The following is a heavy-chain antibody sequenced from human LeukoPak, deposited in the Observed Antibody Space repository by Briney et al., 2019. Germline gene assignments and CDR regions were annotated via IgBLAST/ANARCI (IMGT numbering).Heavy chain of an antibody. CDR1: GGTFSSYA. CDR3: AKGFGRDDFDI. D-gene: IGHD3-16*01. V-gene: IGHV1-69*04. Sequence: SVKVSCKASGGTFSSYAISWVRQAPGQGLEWMGRIIPILGIANYAQKFQGRATITADKSTSTAYMELSSLRSEDTAVYYCAKGFGRDDFDIWGQGTMVIVSS. J-gene: IGHJ3*02. CDR2: IIPILGIA.